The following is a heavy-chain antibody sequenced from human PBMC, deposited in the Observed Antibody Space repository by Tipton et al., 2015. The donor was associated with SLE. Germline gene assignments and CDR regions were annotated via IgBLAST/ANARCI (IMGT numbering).Heavy chain of an antibody. Sequence: TLSLTCAVYGGSFSSYYWSWIRQPPGKGLEWIGEINHSGSTNYNPSLKSRVTISVDTSKNQFSLKLSSVTAADTAVYYCARESTTSSGWYDYWGQGTLVTVSS. J-gene: IGHJ4*02. CDR1: GGSFSSYY. V-gene: IGHV4-34*01. CDR2: INHSGST. CDR3: ARESTTSSGWYDY. D-gene: IGHD6-19*01.